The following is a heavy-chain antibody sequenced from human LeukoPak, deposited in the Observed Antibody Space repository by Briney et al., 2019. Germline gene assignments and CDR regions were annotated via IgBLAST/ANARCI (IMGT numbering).Heavy chain of an antibody. Sequence: GGSLRLSCAASGFSFSTYSMHWVRQAPGKGLEWVMAISNDGSQEYYADSVKGRFTISRDNSKNTLYLQMNSLRPEDTAVFYCVRELYNYGMDVWGRGTTVTV. CDR2: ISNDGSQE. J-gene: IGHJ6*02. CDR1: GFSFSTYS. V-gene: IGHV3-30-3*01. CDR3: VRELYNYGMDV.